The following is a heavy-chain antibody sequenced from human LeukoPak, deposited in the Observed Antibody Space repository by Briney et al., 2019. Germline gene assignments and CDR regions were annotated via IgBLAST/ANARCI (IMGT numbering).Heavy chain of an antibody. D-gene: IGHD5/OR15-5a*01. CDR3: YTSDGYSVY. V-gene: IGHV3-23*01. Sequence: GGSLRLSCTASDFILSTYAMSWVRQAPGKGLEWVSSISGNGAHPYYADSVRGRFSISRDNAKNSLYLQMNSLRAEDTALYYCYTSDGYSVYWGQGTLVTVSS. CDR1: DFILSTYA. J-gene: IGHJ4*02. CDR2: ISGNGAHP.